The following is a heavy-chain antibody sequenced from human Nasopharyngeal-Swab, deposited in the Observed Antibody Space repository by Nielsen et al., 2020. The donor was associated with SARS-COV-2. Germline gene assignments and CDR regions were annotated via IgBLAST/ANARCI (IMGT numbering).Heavy chain of an antibody. Sequence: ASVKVSCKASGYTFTSYDINWVRPATGQGLEWMGWMNPNSGNTGYAQKFQGRVTMTRNTSISTAYMELSSLRSEDTAVYYCTAMVTGLLYYYYGMDVWGQGTTVTVSS. J-gene: IGHJ6*02. D-gene: IGHD5-18*01. V-gene: IGHV1-8*01. CDR1: GYTFTSYD. CDR2: MNPNSGNT. CDR3: TAMVTGLLYYYYGMDV.